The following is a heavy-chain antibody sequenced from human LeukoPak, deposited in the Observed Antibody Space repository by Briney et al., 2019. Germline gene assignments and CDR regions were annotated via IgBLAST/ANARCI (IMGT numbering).Heavy chain of an antibody. CDR1: GFTFSTYA. V-gene: IGHV3-23*01. Sequence: GGSLRLSCAASGFTFSTYAMSWVRQAPGKGLEWVSGITDSGGSTYYADSVKGRFTISRDNSKNTLYLQMNGLRAEDTALYYCAKAAYGDYVNWFDPWGQGTLVTVSS. CDR3: AKAAYGDYVNWFDP. J-gene: IGHJ5*02. D-gene: IGHD4-17*01. CDR2: ITDSGGST.